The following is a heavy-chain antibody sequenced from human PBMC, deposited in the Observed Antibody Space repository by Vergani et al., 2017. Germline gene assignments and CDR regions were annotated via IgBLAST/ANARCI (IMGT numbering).Heavy chain of an antibody. J-gene: IGHJ3*02. V-gene: IGHV3-23*01. CDR3: AKDAQMATIIVLHAFDI. Sequence: EVQLLESGGGLVQPGGSLRLSCAASGFTFSSYAMSWVRQAPGKGLEWVSAISGSGGSTYYADSVKGRFTISRENSKNTLYLQMNSLRAEDTAVYYCAKDAQMATIIVLHAFDIWGQGTMVTVSS. CDR2: ISGSGGST. CDR1: GFTFSSYA. D-gene: IGHD5-24*01.